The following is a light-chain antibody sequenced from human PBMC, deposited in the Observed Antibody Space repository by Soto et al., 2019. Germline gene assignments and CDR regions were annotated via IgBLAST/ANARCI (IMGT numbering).Light chain of an antibody. J-gene: IGKJ1*01. V-gene: IGKV3-20*01. Sequence: EIVLTQSPGTLSLSPGERATLSCRASQSVFSCYLAWYQKKPGQAPRLLIYGASSRATGIPDRFSGSGSGTDFTLTISSLEPEDFAVYYCQQYGSSPWTFGQGTKVEIK. CDR3: QQYGSSPWT. CDR2: GAS. CDR1: QSVFSCY.